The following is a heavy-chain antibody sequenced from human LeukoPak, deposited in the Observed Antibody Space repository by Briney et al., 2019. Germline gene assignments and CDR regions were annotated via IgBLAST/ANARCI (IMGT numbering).Heavy chain of an antibody. CDR1: GYTFTNYA. CDR2: INPGNGNT. CDR3: WGGGWKKPFDY. D-gene: IGHD2-21*01. V-gene: IGHV1-3*01. Sequence: ASVKVSCKASGYTFTNYAIHWVRQAPGQRFEWMGWINPGNGNTRYSQKFQGRVTITADESTSTAYMELSSLRSEDTAVYYCWGGGWKKPFDYWGQGTLVTVSS. J-gene: IGHJ4*02.